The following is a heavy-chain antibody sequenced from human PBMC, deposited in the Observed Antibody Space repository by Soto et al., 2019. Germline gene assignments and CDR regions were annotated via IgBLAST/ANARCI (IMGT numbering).Heavy chain of an antibody. CDR2: INNDGSSR. CDR3: SSDATTGYSAAGDY. Sequence: VGSLRLSCAASGFTFSSYWMHWVRQSPGKGLMWVSRINNDGSSRSYADSVKGRFTISRDNAKNTLYLQVNSLRAEDTAVYYCSSDATTGYSAAGDYWGQGTLVTVSS. CDR1: GFTFSSYW. V-gene: IGHV3-74*01. J-gene: IGHJ4*02. D-gene: IGHD1-26*01.